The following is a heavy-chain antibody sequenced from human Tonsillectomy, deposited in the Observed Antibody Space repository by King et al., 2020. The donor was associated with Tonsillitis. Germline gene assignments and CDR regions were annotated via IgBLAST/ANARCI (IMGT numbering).Heavy chain of an antibody. V-gene: IGHV3-23*04. D-gene: IGHD5-24*01. CDR1: GFTFSSYA. Sequence: VQLVESGGGVVQPGVSVRLSCAASGFTFSSYAMSWVRQAPGKGLEWLAVISGSGGSTYYADSVKGRVTISRDNSKNTLYLQMNSLRAEDTAVYDCAKPPTRDGYTAFDYWGQGTLVTVSS. J-gene: IGHJ4*02. CDR3: AKPPTRDGYTAFDY. CDR2: ISGSGGST.